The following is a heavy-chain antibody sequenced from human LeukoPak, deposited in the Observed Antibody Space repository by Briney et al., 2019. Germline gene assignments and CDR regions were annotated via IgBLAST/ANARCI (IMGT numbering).Heavy chain of an antibody. CDR2: ISSRGSYT. CDR1: GFTFSKYN. CDR3: ARMDAFDI. V-gene: IGHV3-21*06. J-gene: IGHJ3*02. Sequence: GGSLRLSRAASGFTFSKYNMNWVRQAPGKGLEWVSYISSRGSYTYYADSVKGRFTISRDNAKNSLYLQMNSLRAEDTAVYYCARMDAFDIWGQGTMVTVSS.